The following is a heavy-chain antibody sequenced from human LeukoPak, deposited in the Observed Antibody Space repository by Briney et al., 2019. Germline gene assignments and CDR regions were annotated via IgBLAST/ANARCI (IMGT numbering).Heavy chain of an antibody. V-gene: IGHV5-51*01. J-gene: IGHJ4*02. Sequence: GESLKISCKGSGYSFTSYWIGWVRQMPGKGLEWMGIIYPGDSDTRYSPSFQGQVTISADKSISTAYLQWSSLKASDTAMYYCARGKYYDSSGYLPFDYWSQGTLVTVSS. CDR2: IYPGDSDT. CDR1: GYSFTSYW. D-gene: IGHD3-22*01. CDR3: ARGKYYDSSGYLPFDY.